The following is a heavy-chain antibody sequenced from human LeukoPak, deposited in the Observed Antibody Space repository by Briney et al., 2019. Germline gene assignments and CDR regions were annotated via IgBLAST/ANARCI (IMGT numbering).Heavy chain of an antibody. J-gene: IGHJ4*02. Sequence: GRSLRLSCAASGFTFSSYAMHWVRQAPGKGLEWVAFIRYDGSNKYYADSVKGRFTISRDNSKNTLYLQMNSLRAEDTAVYYCAKVDPRGVYYFDYWGQGTLVTVSS. D-gene: IGHD3-3*01. CDR2: IRYDGSNK. CDR1: GFTFSSYA. CDR3: AKVDPRGVYYFDY. V-gene: IGHV3-30*02.